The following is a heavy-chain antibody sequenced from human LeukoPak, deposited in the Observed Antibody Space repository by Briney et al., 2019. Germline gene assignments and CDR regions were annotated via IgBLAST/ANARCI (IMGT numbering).Heavy chain of an antibody. CDR3: ARQRYSSSWFTSETEAL. V-gene: IGHV4-59*01. Sequence: SETLSLTCTVSGGSISSYYWSWIRQPPGKGLEWSGYIYYSGSTNYNPSLKSRVTISVDTSKNQFSLKLSSVTAADTAVYYCARQRYSSSWFTSETEALWGQGTLVTVSS. J-gene: IGHJ4*02. CDR1: GGSISSYY. D-gene: IGHD6-13*01. CDR2: IYYSGST.